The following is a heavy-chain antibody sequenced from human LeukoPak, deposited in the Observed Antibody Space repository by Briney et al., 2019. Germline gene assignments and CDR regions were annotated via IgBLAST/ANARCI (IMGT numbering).Heavy chain of an antibody. CDR3: ARASWTDYYGMDV. CDR1: GGSISSYY. J-gene: IGHJ6*02. D-gene: IGHD1-1*01. V-gene: IGHV4-59*12. Sequence: SETLSLTCTVSGGSISSYYWSWIRQPPGKGLEWIGYIYYSGSTNYNPSLKSRVTISVDTSKNQFSLKLSSVTAADTAVYYCARASWTDYYGMDVWGQGTTVTVS. CDR2: IYYSGST.